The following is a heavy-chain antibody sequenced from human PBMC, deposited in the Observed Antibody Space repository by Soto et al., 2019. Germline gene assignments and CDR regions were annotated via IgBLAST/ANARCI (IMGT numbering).Heavy chain of an antibody. D-gene: IGHD2-21*02. CDR3: ARSIVVVTALDC. CDR1: GYTFTSYA. Sequence: QAQLVQSGAEVKKPGASVKVSCKASGYTFTSYAMHWVRQAPGQRLEWMGWINAGNGNTKYSQKFQGRVTITRDTSASTAYMELSSLRSEDTAVYYCARSIVVVTALDCWGQGTLVTVSS. V-gene: IGHV1-3*01. CDR2: INAGNGNT. J-gene: IGHJ4*02.